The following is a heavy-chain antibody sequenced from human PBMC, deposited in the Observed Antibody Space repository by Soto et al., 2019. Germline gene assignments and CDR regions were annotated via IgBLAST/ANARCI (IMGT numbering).Heavy chain of an antibody. CDR2: INHRGSL. J-gene: IGHJ6*02. V-gene: IGHV4-31*03. CDR1: GGSMTSGDQY. CDR3: ARELPQRQGRNMDV. D-gene: IGHD1-1*01. Sequence: PPEKLSLTCTVTGGSMTSGDQYWTWIRHRPGEGLEWFGYINHRGSLYYNPSLKSRVSMSVDTSKNQFSLNLSSVTAADTAVYYCARELPQRQGRNMDVWGHWPTVTVS.